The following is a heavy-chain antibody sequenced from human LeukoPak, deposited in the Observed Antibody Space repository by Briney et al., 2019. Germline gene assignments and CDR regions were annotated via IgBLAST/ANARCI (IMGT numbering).Heavy chain of an antibody. Sequence: GASVKVSCKASGGTFSSYAISWVRQAPGQGLEWMGRIIPILGIANYAQKFQGRVTITADKSTSTAYMELSSLRSEDTAVYYCASLYDSSARGAFDIWGQGTMVTVSS. J-gene: IGHJ3*02. CDR2: IIPILGIA. CDR1: GGTFSSYA. CDR3: ASLYDSSARGAFDI. V-gene: IGHV1-69*04. D-gene: IGHD3-22*01.